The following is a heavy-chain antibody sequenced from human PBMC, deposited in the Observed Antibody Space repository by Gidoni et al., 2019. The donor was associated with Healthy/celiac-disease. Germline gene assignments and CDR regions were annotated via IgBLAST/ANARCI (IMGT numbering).Heavy chain of an antibody. CDR2: IDPSDSYT. Sequence: EVQLVQSGAEVKKPGASLRISCKGSGYSFTSYWISWVRQMPGKGLEWMGRIDPSDSYTNYSPAFQGHVTIAADKSISTAYLQWSSLKASDTAMYYCARDVDYDFWSGYYTEGWFDPWAREPWSPSP. CDR3: ARDVDYDFWSGYYTEGWFDP. CDR1: GYSFTSYW. V-gene: IGHV5-10-1*01. D-gene: IGHD3-3*01. J-gene: IGHJ5*02.